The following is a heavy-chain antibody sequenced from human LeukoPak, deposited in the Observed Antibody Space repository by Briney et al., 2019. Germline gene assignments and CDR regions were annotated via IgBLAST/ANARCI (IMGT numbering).Heavy chain of an antibody. Sequence: GGSLRLSCAASGFTFSNYGMHWVRQAPGKGLEWVAVISYDGSDKYYADSVKGRSTISRDNSKNTLYLQMNSLRAEDTAVYYCARDPGSNGYYYVGAYFDYWGQGTLVTVSS. J-gene: IGHJ4*02. CDR1: GFTFSNYG. V-gene: IGHV3-30*03. D-gene: IGHD3-22*01. CDR2: ISYDGSDK. CDR3: ARDPGSNGYYYVGAYFDY.